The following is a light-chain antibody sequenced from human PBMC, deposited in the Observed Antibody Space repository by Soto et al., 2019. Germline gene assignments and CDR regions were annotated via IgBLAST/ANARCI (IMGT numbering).Light chain of an antibody. V-gene: IGLV2-14*01. J-gene: IGLJ3*02. CDR3: SSFTSINTWV. CDR1: SSDVGGYNY. Sequence: QYALTQPASVSGSPGQSITISCTGTSSDVGGYNYVSWYQQHPGKAPKLMIYEVSNRPSGVSNRFSGSKSGNTASLTISGLQAEDEADYYCSSFTSINTWVFGGGTKLTVL. CDR2: EVS.